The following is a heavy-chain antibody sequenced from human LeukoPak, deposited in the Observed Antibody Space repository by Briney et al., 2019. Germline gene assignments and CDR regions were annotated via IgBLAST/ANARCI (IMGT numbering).Heavy chain of an antibody. Sequence: SETLSLTCTVAGYSIAHGFFWAWIRQPPGGGLEWIGSLYHSGTTYYNTSLKSRISTSVDTSKNQFSLKLRLVTAADTAVYYCARVEVPRDINDWYFDLWGRGTLVTVSS. J-gene: IGHJ2*01. CDR1: GYSIAHGFF. V-gene: IGHV4-38-2*02. CDR3: ARVEVPRDINDWYFDL. CDR2: LYHSGTT. D-gene: IGHD2-15*01.